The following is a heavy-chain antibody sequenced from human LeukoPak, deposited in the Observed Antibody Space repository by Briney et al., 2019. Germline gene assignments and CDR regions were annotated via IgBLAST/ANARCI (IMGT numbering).Heavy chain of an antibody. Sequence: PGGSLRLSCAASEFPVSSNYMTWVRQAPGKGLEWVGRFKSKTDGGTTDYAAPVKGRFTISRDDSKNTLYLQMNSLKTEDTAVYYCTTLLAIFGVASHSFDYWGQGTLVTVSS. CDR1: EFPVSSNY. J-gene: IGHJ4*02. CDR2: FKSKTDGGTT. V-gene: IGHV3-15*01. D-gene: IGHD3-3*01. CDR3: TTLLAIFGVASHSFDY.